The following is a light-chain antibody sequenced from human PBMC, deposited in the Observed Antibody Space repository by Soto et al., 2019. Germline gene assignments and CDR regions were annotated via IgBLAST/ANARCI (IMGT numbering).Light chain of an antibody. CDR2: GAS. CDR3: PQYISWPRT. Sequence: EITLTQSPGTLSVSPGESATLSCRASQNVLSNLAWYQQKPGQAPRLLIYGASTRATDIPARFSGSGSWTQFTLTIGSLQSEDFALDYCPQYISWPRTFGQGTRVEI. J-gene: IGKJ1*01. CDR1: QNVLSN. V-gene: IGKV3-15*01.